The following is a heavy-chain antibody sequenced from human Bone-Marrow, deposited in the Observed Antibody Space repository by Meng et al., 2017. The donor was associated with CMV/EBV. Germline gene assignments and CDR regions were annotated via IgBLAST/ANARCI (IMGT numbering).Heavy chain of an antibody. Sequence: AATGFNFKNYGMRWIRQAPGKGLEWVAVVPFDGGDKFYADSVKGRFTIYRDNSMNTVFLQMNSLRTEDAAVYYCAKEMTSGVWLFDLWGRGTLVTVSS. J-gene: IGHJ2*01. D-gene: IGHD2-21*02. CDR3: AKEMTSGVWLFDL. V-gene: IGHV3-30*18. CDR1: GFNFKNYG. CDR2: VPFDGGDK.